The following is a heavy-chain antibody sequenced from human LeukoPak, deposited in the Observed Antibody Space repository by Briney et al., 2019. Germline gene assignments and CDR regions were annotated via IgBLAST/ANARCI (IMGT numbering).Heavy chain of an antibody. V-gene: IGHV5-51*01. CDR1: GYSFTSYW. Sequence: SGESLKISCKGSGYSFTSYWIGWVRQMPGKGLEWMGIVYPGDSDTRYSPSFQGQVTISADKSISTAYLQWSSLKASDTAMYYCAMVPHDYNSQIDYWGQGTLVTVSS. D-gene: IGHD5-24*01. J-gene: IGHJ4*02. CDR3: AMVPHDYNSQIDY. CDR2: VYPGDSDT.